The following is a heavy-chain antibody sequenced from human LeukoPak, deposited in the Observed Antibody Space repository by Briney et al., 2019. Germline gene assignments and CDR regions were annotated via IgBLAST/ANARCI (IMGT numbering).Heavy chain of an antibody. D-gene: IGHD2-2*01. CDR3: AREIRLGYCSSTSCARFDP. V-gene: IGHV1-69*06. CDR1: GGTFSSYA. J-gene: IGHJ5*02. CDR2: IIPIFGTA. Sequence: WASVKVSCKASGGTFSSYAISWVRQAPGQGLEWMGGIIPIFGTANYAQKFQGRVTITADKSTSTAYMELSSLRSEDTAVYYCAREIRLGYCSSTSCARFDPWAREPWSPSPQ.